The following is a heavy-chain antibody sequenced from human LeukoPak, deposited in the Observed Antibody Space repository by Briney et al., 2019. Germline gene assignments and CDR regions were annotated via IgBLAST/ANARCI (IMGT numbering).Heavy chain of an antibody. CDR2: IIPIFGTA. J-gene: IGHJ5*02. Sequence: GASVKVSCKASGYTFTSYYMHWVRQAPGQGLEWMGGIIPIFGTANYAQKFQGRVTITADESTSTAYMELSSLRSEDTAVYYCARSRCSGGSCWSRNWFDPWGQGTLVTVSS. D-gene: IGHD2-15*01. CDR3: ARSRCSGGSCWSRNWFDP. V-gene: IGHV1-69*13. CDR1: GYTFTSYY.